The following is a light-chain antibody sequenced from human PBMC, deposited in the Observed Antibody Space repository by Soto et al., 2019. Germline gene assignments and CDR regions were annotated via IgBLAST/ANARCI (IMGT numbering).Light chain of an antibody. CDR1: QSISGW. CDR2: KAS. CDR3: QQYDHVSPFT. Sequence: IQMTQSPSTLSASVGDSVNITCRASQSISGWLAWHQQKPGKAPKFLIYKASTLQQGVPSRFSGSGFGTEFTLTISGLQPDDFATYYCQQYDHVSPFTFGGGTRVDLK. J-gene: IGKJ4*01. V-gene: IGKV1-5*03.